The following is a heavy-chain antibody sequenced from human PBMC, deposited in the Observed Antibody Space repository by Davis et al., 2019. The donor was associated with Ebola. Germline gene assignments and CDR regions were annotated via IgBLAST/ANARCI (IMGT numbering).Heavy chain of an antibody. CDR1: GGTFSSYA. Sequence: AASVKVSCKASGGTFSSYAISWVRQAPGQGLEWMGRIIPILGIANYAQKFQGRVTITADKSTSTAYMELSSLRSEDTAVYYCARVLVSRRDYYYYGMDVWGQGTTVTVSS. CDR2: IIPILGIA. CDR3: ARVLVSRRDYYYYGMDV. V-gene: IGHV1-69*04. D-gene: IGHD2-21*01. J-gene: IGHJ6*02.